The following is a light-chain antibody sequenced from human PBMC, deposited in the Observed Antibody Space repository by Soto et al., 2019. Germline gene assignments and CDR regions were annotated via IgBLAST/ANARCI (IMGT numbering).Light chain of an antibody. Sequence: EIVLTQSPGTLSLSPGERATLSCRASQSVSSSYLAWYQQKPGQAPRLLIYGVSGSATGIPDRFSGSGSGTDFTLTISRLESEYFAVYYCQQYGSSPPKYTFGQGTKLEIK. CDR2: GVS. CDR3: QQYGSSPPKYT. J-gene: IGKJ2*01. CDR1: QSVSSSY. V-gene: IGKV3-20*01.